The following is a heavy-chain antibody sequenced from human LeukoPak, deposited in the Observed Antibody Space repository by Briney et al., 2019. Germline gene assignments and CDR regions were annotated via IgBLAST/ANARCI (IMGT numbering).Heavy chain of an antibody. CDR1: GITVTSSY. CDR3: ASAGGQCSGDSCLEYFQH. Sequence: GGSLRLSCEASGITVTSSYMSWVRQAPGKGLEWVSIIYSGGTPYYADSVRGRYTISRDNSKNTLFLQMNSLRAEDSAVYYCASAGGQCSGDSCLEYFQHWGQGTLVTVSS. CDR2: IYSGGTP. V-gene: IGHV3-66*01. D-gene: IGHD2-15*01. J-gene: IGHJ1*01.